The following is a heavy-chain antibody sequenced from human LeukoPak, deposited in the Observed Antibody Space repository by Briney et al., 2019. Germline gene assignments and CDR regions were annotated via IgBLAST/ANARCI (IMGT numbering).Heavy chain of an antibody. CDR2: INHSGST. Sequence: SETLSLTCAVYGESLNSYYWSWIRQPPGKGLEWIGEINHSGSTNYNPSLKSRVTISVDTSKNQFSLKLSSVTAADTAVYYCARGLRLNYGSGSLFDYWGQGTLVTVSS. CDR3: ARGLRLNYGSGSLFDY. J-gene: IGHJ4*02. D-gene: IGHD3-10*01. V-gene: IGHV4-34*01. CDR1: GESLNSYY.